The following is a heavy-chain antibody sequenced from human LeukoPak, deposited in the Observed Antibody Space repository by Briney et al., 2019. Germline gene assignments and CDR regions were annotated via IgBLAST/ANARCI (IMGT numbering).Heavy chain of an antibody. D-gene: IGHD3-22*01. CDR2: IYYSGST. Sequence: SETLSLTCTVSGGSISSSSYYWGWIRQLPGKGLEWIGSIYYSGSTYYNPSLKSRVTISVDTSKNQFSLKLSSVTAADTAVYYCARHSYDSSGYGAFDIWGQGTMVTVSS. J-gene: IGHJ3*02. V-gene: IGHV4-39*01. CDR3: ARHSYDSSGYGAFDI. CDR1: GGSISSSSYY.